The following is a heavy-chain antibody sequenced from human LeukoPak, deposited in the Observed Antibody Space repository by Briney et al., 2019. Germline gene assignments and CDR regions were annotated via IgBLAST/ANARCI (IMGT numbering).Heavy chain of an antibody. Sequence: SETLSLTCTVSGGSISSYYWSWIRQPPGKGLEWIGYIYYSGSTNYNPSLKSRVTISVDTSKNQFSLKLSSVTAADTAVYYCARARRVGIAAAGTLYYYYYGMDVWGQGTTVTVSS. V-gene: IGHV4-59*01. CDR1: GGSISSYY. D-gene: IGHD6-13*01. J-gene: IGHJ6*02. CDR3: ARARRVGIAAAGTLYYYYYGMDV. CDR2: IYYSGST.